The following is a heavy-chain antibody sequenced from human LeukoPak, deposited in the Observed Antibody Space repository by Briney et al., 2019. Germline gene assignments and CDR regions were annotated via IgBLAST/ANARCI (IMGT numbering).Heavy chain of an antibody. J-gene: IGHJ5*02. CDR3: ARDNIVVVVAATGGWFDP. Sequence: ASVKVSCKASEYTFTDYYMHWVRQAPGQGLEWMGWISAYNGNTNYAQKLQGRVTMTTDTSTSTAYMELRSLRSDDTAVYYCARDNIVVVVAATGGWFDPWGQGTLVTVSS. D-gene: IGHD2-15*01. CDR2: ISAYNGNT. V-gene: IGHV1-18*04. CDR1: EYTFTDYY.